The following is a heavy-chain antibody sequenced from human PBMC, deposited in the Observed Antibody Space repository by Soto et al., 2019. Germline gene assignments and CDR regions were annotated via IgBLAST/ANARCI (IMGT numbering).Heavy chain of an antibody. J-gene: IGHJ4*02. D-gene: IGHD6-13*01. V-gene: IGHV3-48*03. Sequence: EVQLVESGGGLVQPGGSLRLFCAASGFSFSSHEMNWVRQAPGKGLEWISFISSSGNTIYYADSVKGRFTISRDNAKSSLYLQMNSLRAEDTAVYYCARTEGSTWAFDYWGQGTLVTVSS. CDR2: ISSSGNTI. CDR1: GFSFSSHE. CDR3: ARTEGSTWAFDY.